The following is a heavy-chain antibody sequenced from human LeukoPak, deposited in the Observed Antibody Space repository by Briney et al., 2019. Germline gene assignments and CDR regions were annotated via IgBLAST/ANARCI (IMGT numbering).Heavy chain of an antibody. CDR3: ARGRAVVTAKLFFDY. V-gene: IGHV4-34*01. D-gene: IGHD2-21*02. J-gene: IGHJ4*02. Sequence: KSSETLSLTCAVYGGSFSGYYWSWIRQPSGKGLEWIGEINHSGSTNYNPSLKSRVTISVDTSKNQFSLKLSSVTAADTAVYYCARGRAVVTAKLFFDYWGQGTLVTVSS. CDR1: GGSFSGYY. CDR2: INHSGST.